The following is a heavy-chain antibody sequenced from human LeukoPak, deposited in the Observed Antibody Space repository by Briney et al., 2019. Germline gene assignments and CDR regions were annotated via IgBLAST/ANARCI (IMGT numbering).Heavy chain of an antibody. CDR1: GFSFSSYA. Sequence: GGSLSLSCAPSGFSFSSYAMSWVRQAPGKGLEWVSAISSSDDGRHYAPSVRGLSTLSRDTSRSTVYLQMNSLRAEDAAVYYCAKAPVTSCRGAFCYPFDSWGQGTLVTVSS. CDR2: ISSSDDGR. V-gene: IGHV3-23*01. D-gene: IGHD2-15*01. J-gene: IGHJ4*02. CDR3: AKAPVTSCRGAFCYPFDS.